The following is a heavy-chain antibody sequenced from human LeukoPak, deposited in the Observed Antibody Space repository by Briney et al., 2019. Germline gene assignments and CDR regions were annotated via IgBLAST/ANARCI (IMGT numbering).Heavy chain of an antibody. CDR2: VSTDGTP. V-gene: IGHV3-23*01. D-gene: IGHD3-16*01. CDR1: GFTFGNYA. Sequence: GGSLRLSCAVSGFTFGNYAMAWVRQAPGKGLESVSSVSTDGTPYYADSVKGRSTISRDNSKNTLHLQMNSLRAEDTAVYYCAKLGAGGYYSYMDVWGKGTTVIVSS. CDR3: AKLGAGGYYSYMDV. J-gene: IGHJ6*03.